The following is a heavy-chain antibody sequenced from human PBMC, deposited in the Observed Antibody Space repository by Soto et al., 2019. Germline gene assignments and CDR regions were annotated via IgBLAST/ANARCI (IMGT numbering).Heavy chain of an antibody. J-gene: IGHJ5*02. CDR1: GGTFSSYA. Sequence: SVKVSCKASGGTFSSYAISWVRQAPGQGLEWMGGIIPIFGTANYAQKFQGRVTITADESTSTAYMELSSLRSEDTAVYYCARRSDAADDYYDSSGYSWFDPWGQGTLVTVSS. CDR3: ARRSDAADDYYDSSGYSWFDP. V-gene: IGHV1-69*13. D-gene: IGHD3-22*01. CDR2: IIPIFGTA.